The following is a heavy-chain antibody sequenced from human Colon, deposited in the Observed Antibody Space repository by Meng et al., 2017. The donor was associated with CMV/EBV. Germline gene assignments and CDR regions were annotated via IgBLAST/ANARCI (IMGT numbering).Heavy chain of an antibody. CDR2: ITGGGDVT. D-gene: IGHD6-6*01. J-gene: IGHJ4*01. CDR3: AKALNLVVPDAAHFHY. CDR1: GFIFDKYA. V-gene: IGHV3-23*01. Sequence: GESLKISCSASGFIFDKYAMHWVRRAPGKGLEWVSAITGGGDVTYYADSVKGRFTISRDNSKNTLYLQMNSLRAEDTAVYFCAKALNLVVPDAAHFHYWGNGTLVTVSS.